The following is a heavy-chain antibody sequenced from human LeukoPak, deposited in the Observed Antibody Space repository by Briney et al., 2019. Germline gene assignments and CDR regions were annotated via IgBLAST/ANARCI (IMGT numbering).Heavy chain of an antibody. J-gene: IGHJ6*03. CDR1: GFIFSSYE. CDR3: AKDLSLLWGYYYYMDV. V-gene: IGHV3-48*03. CDR2: ISSSGSTM. Sequence: PGGSLRLSCAASGFIFSSYEMNWVRQAPGKGLEWVSYISSSGSTMYYADSVKGRFSISRDNAKNSVYLQMNSLRAEDTAVYYCAKDLSLLWGYYYYMDVWGKGTTVTVSS. D-gene: IGHD2-21*01.